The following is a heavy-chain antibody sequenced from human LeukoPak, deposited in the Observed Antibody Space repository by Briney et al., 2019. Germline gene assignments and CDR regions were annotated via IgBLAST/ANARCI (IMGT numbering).Heavy chain of an antibody. CDR3: ARVARAVGSWFDP. CDR2: IIPIFGTA. J-gene: IGHJ5*02. D-gene: IGHD6-19*01. Sequence: ASVKVSCKASGGTFSSYAISWVRQAPGQGLEWMGGIIPIFGTANYAQKFQGRVTITADESTSTAYMELSSLRSEDTAVYYCARVARAVGSWFDPWGQGTLVTVSS. V-gene: IGHV1-69*13. CDR1: GGTFSSYA.